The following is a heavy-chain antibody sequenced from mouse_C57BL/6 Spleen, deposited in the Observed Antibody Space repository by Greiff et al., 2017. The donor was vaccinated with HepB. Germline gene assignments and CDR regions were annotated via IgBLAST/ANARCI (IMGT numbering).Heavy chain of an antibody. J-gene: IGHJ4*01. V-gene: IGHV1-15*01. D-gene: IGHD2-4*01. CDR1: GYTFTDYE. CDR3: TNYDYETYAMDY. Sequence: VKVVESGAELVRPGASVTLSCKASGYTFTDYEMHWVKQTPVHSLEWIGAIDPETGGTAYNQKFKGKAILTADKSSSTAYMELRSLTSEDSAVYYCTNYDYETYAMDYWGQGTSVTVSS. CDR2: IDPETGGT.